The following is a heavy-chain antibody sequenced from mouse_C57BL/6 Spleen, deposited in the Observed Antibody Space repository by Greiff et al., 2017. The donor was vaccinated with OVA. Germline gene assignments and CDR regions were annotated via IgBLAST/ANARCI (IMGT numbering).Heavy chain of an antibody. Sequence: LQPGAELVRPGTSVKLSCKASGYTFTSYWMHWVKQRPGQGLEWIGVIDPSDSYTNYNQKFKGKATLTVDTSSSTAYMQLSSLTSEDSAVYYCALSTVVDPWFAYWGQGTLVTVSA. CDR3: ALSTVVDPWFAY. CDR1: GYTFTSYW. D-gene: IGHD1-1*01. CDR2: IDPSDSYT. V-gene: IGHV1-59*01. J-gene: IGHJ3*01.